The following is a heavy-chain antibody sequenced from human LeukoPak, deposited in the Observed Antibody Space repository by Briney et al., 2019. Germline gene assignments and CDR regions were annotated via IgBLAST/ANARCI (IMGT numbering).Heavy chain of an antibody. Sequence: GRSLRLSCAASGFTFSSYGMHWVRQAPGKGLEWVAVISYDGSNKYYADSVKGRFTISRDNSKNTLDLQMNSLRAEDTAVYYCARGRYDFWSGPTGFDPWGQGTLVTVSS. D-gene: IGHD3-3*01. CDR3: ARGRYDFWSGPTGFDP. V-gene: IGHV3-30*03. CDR1: GFTFSSYG. J-gene: IGHJ5*02. CDR2: ISYDGSNK.